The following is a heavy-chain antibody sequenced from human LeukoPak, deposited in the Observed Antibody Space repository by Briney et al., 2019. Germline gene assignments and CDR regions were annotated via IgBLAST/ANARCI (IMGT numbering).Heavy chain of an antibody. CDR1: GYTFTGYY. D-gene: IGHD3-3*01. CDR3: ARALDEYYDFWSGIPPYYYYYGMDV. CDR2: INPNSGGT. J-gene: IGHJ6*02. Sequence: ASVKVSCKASGYTFTGYYMHWVRQAPGQGLEWMGWINPNSGGTNYAQKFQGRVTMTRDTSISTAYMELSRLRSDDTAVYYCARALDEYYDFWSGIPPYYYYYGMDVWGQGTTVTVSS. V-gene: IGHV1-2*02.